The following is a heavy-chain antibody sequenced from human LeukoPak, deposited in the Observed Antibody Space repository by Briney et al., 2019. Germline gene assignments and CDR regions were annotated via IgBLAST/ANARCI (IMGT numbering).Heavy chain of an antibody. D-gene: IGHD6-19*01. CDR1: GFTFDDYT. V-gene: IGHV3-43*01. J-gene: IGHJ4*02. CDR2: ISWYGDYT. Sequence: GGTLRLSCAASGFTFDDYTMYWVRQVPGKGLEWVCLISWYGDYTDYAASVKGRFTISRDNTKNSLYLQMNSLRTEDTALFYCAKDMGIAVAGTIDYWGQGTLVTVSS. CDR3: AKDMGIAVAGTIDY.